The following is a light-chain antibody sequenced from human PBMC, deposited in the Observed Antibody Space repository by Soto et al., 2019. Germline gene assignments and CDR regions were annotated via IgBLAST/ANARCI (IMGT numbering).Light chain of an antibody. CDR2: EVT. Sequence: QSVLTQPPSASGSPGQSVTISCTGTSSDVGAYNYVSWYQQHAGKAPKLVIYEVTKRPSGVPDRFSGSKSANTASLTVSGRQADEAADYYCSSFATSNTWVFGGGTKLTVL. CDR3: SSFATSNTWV. CDR1: SSDVGAYNY. V-gene: IGLV2-8*01. J-gene: IGLJ3*02.